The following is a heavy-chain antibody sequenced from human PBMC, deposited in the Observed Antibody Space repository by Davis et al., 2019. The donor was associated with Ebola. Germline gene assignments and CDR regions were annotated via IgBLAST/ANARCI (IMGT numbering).Heavy chain of an antibody. CDR3: AREIAAAVDY. V-gene: IGHV4-39*02. Sequence: SETLSLTCTVSGGSISSGGYYWGWIRQPPGKGLEWIGSIYYSGSTYYNPSLKSRVTISVDTSKNQFSLKLSSVTAADTAVYYCAREIAAAVDYWGQGTLVTVSS. D-gene: IGHD6-13*01. CDR2: IYYSGST. J-gene: IGHJ4*02. CDR1: GGSISSGGYY.